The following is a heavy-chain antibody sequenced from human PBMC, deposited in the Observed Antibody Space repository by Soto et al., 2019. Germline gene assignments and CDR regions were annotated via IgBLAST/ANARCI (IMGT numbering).Heavy chain of an antibody. V-gene: IGHV1-24*01. CDR2: FDPEDGET. D-gene: IGHD6-13*01. Sequence: GASVKVSCKVSGYTLTELSMHWVRQAPGKGLEWMGGFDPEDGETIYAQKFQGRVTMTGDTSTDTAYMELSSLRSEDTAVYYCATERGIAAAGTSRDYFDYWGQGTLVTVSS. CDR3: ATERGIAAAGTSRDYFDY. J-gene: IGHJ4*02. CDR1: GYTLTELS.